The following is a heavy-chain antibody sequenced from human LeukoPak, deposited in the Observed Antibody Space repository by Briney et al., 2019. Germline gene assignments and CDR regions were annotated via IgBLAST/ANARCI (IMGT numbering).Heavy chain of an antibody. CDR3: AKDRVPAAGYYYYYMDV. V-gene: IGHV3-30*02. Sequence: GGSLRLSCAASGFTFSSYGMHWVRQAPGKGLEWVAVIWYGGSNKYYADSVKGRFTISRDNSKNTLYLQMNSLRAEDTAVYYCAKDRVPAAGYYYYYMDVWGKGTTVTVSS. J-gene: IGHJ6*03. CDR1: GFTFSSYG. CDR2: IWYGGSNK. D-gene: IGHD2-2*01.